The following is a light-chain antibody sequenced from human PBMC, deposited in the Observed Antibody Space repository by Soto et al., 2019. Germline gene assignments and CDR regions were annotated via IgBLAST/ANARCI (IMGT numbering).Light chain of an antibody. V-gene: IGLV4-69*01. CDR2: VNGDGSH. Sequence: QSVLTQSPSASASLGASVKLTCTLSSGHSIFAIAWHQQQPEKGPRYLMKVNGDGSHNKGDGIPDRFSGSSSGAERYLTISSLQSEDEADYSCQTWATGIRVFGEGTKLTVL. CDR3: QTWATGIRV. J-gene: IGLJ3*02. CDR1: SGHSIFA.